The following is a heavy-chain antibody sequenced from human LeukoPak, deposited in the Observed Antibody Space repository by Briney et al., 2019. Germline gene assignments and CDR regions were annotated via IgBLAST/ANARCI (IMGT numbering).Heavy chain of an antibody. CDR3: AREWVGYCSGGSCYPGYFQH. D-gene: IGHD2-15*01. CDR2: IKQDGSEK. J-gene: IGHJ1*01. Sequence: PGGSLRLSCAASGFTFSSYWMSWVRQAPGKGLEWVANIKQDGSEKYYVDSVKGRFTISRDNAKNSLYLQMNSLRAEDTAVYYCAREWVGYCSGGSCYPGYFQHWGQGTLVTVSS. V-gene: IGHV3-7*01. CDR1: GFTFSSYW.